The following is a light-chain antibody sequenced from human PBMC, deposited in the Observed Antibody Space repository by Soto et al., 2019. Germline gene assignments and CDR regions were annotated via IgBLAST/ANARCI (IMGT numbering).Light chain of an antibody. CDR2: DAS. J-gene: IGKJ2*01. CDR3: QQRSNWPPRYT. Sequence: EIVLTQSPATLSLSPGARATLSCRASQSVSSYLAWYQQKPGQAPRLLIYDASNRATGIPARFSGSGSGTDLNLTISSLEPEDFAVYYCQQRSNWPPRYTFGQGTKLEIK. CDR1: QSVSSY. V-gene: IGKV3-11*01.